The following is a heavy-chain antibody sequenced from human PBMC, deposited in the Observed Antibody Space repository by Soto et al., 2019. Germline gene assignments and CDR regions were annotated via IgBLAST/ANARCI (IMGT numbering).Heavy chain of an antibody. J-gene: IGHJ6*02. CDR3: ARDGPIYDILSARYFYGMDV. D-gene: IGHD3-9*01. CDR2: INGGNGNT. Sequence: ASVKVSCKASGYTFISHAIHWMRQAPGQRLEWMGWINGGNGNTKYSQKFQGRVTITRDTSASTAYMELSSLRSEDTAVYYCARDGPIYDILSARYFYGMDVWGQGTTVTVSS. CDR1: GYTFISHA. V-gene: IGHV1-3*01.